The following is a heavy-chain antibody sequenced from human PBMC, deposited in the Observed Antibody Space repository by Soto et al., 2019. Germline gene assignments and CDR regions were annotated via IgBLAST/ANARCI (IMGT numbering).Heavy chain of an antibody. D-gene: IGHD5-12*01. J-gene: IGHJ6*03. V-gene: IGHV3-21*01. CDR2: ISSSSSYI. CDR3: AREFGCYDLVGVYYYYYMDV. Sequence: EVQLVESGGGLVKPGGSLRLSCAASGFTFSSYSMNWVRQAPGKGLEWVSSISSSSSYIYYADSVKGRFTISRDKPKNSLYLQMNSLRAEDTAVYYCAREFGCYDLVGVYYYYYMDVWGKGTTVTVSS. CDR1: GFTFSSYS.